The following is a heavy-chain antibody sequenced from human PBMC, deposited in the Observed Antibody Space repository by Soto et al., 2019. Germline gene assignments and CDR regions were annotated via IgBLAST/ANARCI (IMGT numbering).Heavy chain of an antibody. CDR3: AREDIVVVPAANPYWYFDL. J-gene: IGHJ2*01. V-gene: IGHV1-69*01. Sequence: QVQLVQSGAEVKKPGSSVKVSCKASGGTFSSYAISWARQAPGQGLEWMGGIIPIFGTANYAQKFQGRVTITADESTSTAYMELSSLRSEDTAVYYCAREDIVVVPAANPYWYFDLWGRGTLVTVSS. CDR1: GGTFSSYA. D-gene: IGHD2-2*01. CDR2: IIPIFGTA.